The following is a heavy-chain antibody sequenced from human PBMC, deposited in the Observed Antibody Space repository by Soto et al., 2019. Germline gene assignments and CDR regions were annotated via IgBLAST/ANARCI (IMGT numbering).Heavy chain of an antibody. CDR1: GFTFSNFG. Sequence: QVQLVESGGGVVQPGRSLRLSCAASGFTFSNFGMHWVRQAPGKGLEWVAVIPYDGSTTYYADSVKGRFTISRDNSNNTLYLEMNSLRAEDTAVYYCVKGGDWAVAGYFDYWGQGTLVTVSS. J-gene: IGHJ4*02. CDR3: VKGGDWAVAGYFDY. D-gene: IGHD6-19*01. CDR2: IPYDGSTT. V-gene: IGHV3-30*18.